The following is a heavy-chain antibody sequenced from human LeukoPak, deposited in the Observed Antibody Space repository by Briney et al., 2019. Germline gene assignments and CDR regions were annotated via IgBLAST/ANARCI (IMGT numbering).Heavy chain of an antibody. J-gene: IGHJ4*02. V-gene: IGHV3-7*03. CDR1: GFTFSSYW. CDR3: ARVMDNWNDGYYFDY. CDR2: IKQDGSEK. Sequence: PGGSLRLSCAASGFTFSSYWMSWVRQAPGKGLEWVANIKQDGSEKYYVDSVKGRFTISRDNAKNSLYLQMNSLRAEDTAVYYCARVMDNWNDGYYFDYWGQGTLVTVSS. D-gene: IGHD1-20*01.